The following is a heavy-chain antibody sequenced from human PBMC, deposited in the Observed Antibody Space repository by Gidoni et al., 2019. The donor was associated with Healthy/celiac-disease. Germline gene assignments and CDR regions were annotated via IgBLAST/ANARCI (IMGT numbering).Heavy chain of an antibody. J-gene: IGHJ4*02. CDR1: GGPFSSYA. V-gene: IGHV1-69*06. D-gene: IGHD3-3*01. CDR3: ARARITIFGVVTAYYFDY. Sequence: QVQLVQSGAEVKKPGSSVKVSCKASGGPFSSYAISWVRQAPGQGLEWMGGIIPIFGTANYAQKFQGRVTITADKSTSTAYMELSSLRSEDTAVYYCARARITIFGVVTAYYFDYWGQGTLVTVSS. CDR2: IIPIFGTA.